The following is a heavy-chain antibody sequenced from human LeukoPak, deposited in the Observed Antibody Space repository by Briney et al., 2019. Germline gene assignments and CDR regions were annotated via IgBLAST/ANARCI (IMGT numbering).Heavy chain of an antibody. D-gene: IGHD3-3*01. CDR1: GFTFSSYA. J-gene: IGHJ4*02. Sequence: GGSLRLSCAASGFTFSSYAMSWVRQAPGKGLEWVSAISGSGGSTYYADSVKGRFTISRDNSKNTLYLQMNSLRAEDTAVYYCAKDLRLRDFWSGYDYWGQGTLVIVSS. CDR3: AKDLRLRDFWSGYDY. V-gene: IGHV3-23*01. CDR2: ISGSGGST.